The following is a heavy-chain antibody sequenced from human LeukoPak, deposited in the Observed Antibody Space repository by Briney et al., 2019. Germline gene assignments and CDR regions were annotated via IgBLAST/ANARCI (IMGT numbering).Heavy chain of an antibody. V-gene: IGHV3-30*15. CDR3: ARDNNWGSTHY. CDR2: ISYDGSNK. CDR1: GFTFSSYA. Sequence: GGSLRLSCAASGFTFSSYAMHWVRQAPGKGLEWVAVISYDGSNKYYADSVEGRFTISRDNSKNTLFLQMSSLRAEDTAVYYCARDNNWGSTHYWGQGTLVTVSS. D-gene: IGHD7-27*01. J-gene: IGHJ4*02.